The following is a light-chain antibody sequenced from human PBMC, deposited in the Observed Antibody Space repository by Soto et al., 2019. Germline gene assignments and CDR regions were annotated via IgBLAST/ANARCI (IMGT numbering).Light chain of an antibody. CDR2: RNN. V-gene: IGLV1-47*01. Sequence: QSVLTQPPSASGTPGQRVTISCSGTSSNIGYNYVCWYQQLPGTAPKLLIYRNNQRPSGVPDRFSGDKSGTASPLTISVLGYDDEADYYCAAWDDSLSGVVFGGGTKLTVL. CDR1: SSNIGYNY. J-gene: IGLJ2*01. CDR3: AAWDDSLSGVV.